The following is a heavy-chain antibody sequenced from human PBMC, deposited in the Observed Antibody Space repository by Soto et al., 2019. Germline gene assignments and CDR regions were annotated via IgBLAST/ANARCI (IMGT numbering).Heavy chain of an antibody. CDR1: GGTFSSYA. Sequence: GASVKVSCKASGGTFSSYAIIWVRQAPGQGLEWMGGIIPIFGTANYAQKFQGRVTITADESTSTAYMELSSLRSEDTAVYYCASYVWGSYRPYFDYWGQGILVTVSS. CDR2: IIPIFGTA. V-gene: IGHV1-69*13. CDR3: ASYVWGSYRPYFDY. D-gene: IGHD3-16*02. J-gene: IGHJ4*02.